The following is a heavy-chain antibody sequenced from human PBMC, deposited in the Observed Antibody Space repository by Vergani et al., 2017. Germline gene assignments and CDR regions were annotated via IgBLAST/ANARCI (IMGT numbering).Heavy chain of an antibody. D-gene: IGHD3-9*01. V-gene: IGHV1-46*03. CDR3: ARGDYGILTGYRY. CDR2: INPSGGHT. CDR1: GYTSSNNY. J-gene: IGHJ4*02. Sequence: QVQVVQSGAEVKKFGASVKVSCKTPGYTSSNNYMHWVRQAPGQGLDWMGIINPSGGHTNYAQKFQGRVTMTRDTSTSTVYMELSSLRSEDTAIYYCARGDYGILTGYRYWGQGTLVTVSA.